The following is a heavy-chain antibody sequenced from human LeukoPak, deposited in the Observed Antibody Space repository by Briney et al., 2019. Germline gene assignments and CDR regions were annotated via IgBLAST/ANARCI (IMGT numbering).Heavy chain of an antibody. CDR1: GYSFNSYW. Sequence: GESLKISCKGSGYSFNSYWIGWVRQTPGKGLELMGIIYPGDSDTRYSPSFQGQVTISADKSISTAFLQWNSLRASDTAMYYCARRGSGQLLFDPWGQGTLVTVSS. V-gene: IGHV5-51*01. D-gene: IGHD6-19*01. CDR3: ARRGSGQLLFDP. J-gene: IGHJ5*02. CDR2: IYPGDSDT.